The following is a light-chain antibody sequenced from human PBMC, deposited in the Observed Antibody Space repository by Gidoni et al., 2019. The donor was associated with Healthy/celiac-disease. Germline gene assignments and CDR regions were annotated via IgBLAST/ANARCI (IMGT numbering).Light chain of an antibody. CDR2: GAL. Sequence: ESVLTRSPGALSVSPRERGTLAWRARKSVISSHLAGYQKKPGQAPRLLLYGALSRATGIPDRFSGSVSGTDFTLTKIRLWPADFAVYYCPQYGSSPTFGPGTKVDIK. V-gene: IGKV3-20*01. J-gene: IGKJ3*01. CDR3: PQYGSSPT. CDR1: KSVISSH.